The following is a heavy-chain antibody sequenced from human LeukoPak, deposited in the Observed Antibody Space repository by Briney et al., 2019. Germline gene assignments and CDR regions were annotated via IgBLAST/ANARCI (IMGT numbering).Heavy chain of an antibody. J-gene: IGHJ6*02. D-gene: IGHD5-18*01. Sequence: GGSLRLSCAASGFTVSSNYMSWVRQALGKGLEWVSIIYSDGSTYYADSVKGRFTISRDNSKNTLYLQMNSLRADDTAVYYCARHTYGVGMDVWGQGTTVTVSS. CDR3: ARHTYGVGMDV. CDR2: IYSDGST. CDR1: GFTVSSNY. V-gene: IGHV3-53*01.